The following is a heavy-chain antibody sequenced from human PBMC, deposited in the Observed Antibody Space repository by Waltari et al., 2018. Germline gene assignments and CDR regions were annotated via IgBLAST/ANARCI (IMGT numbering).Heavy chain of an antibody. CDR1: CFPFTSFS. V-gene: IGHV3-23*01. D-gene: IGHD2-8*01. J-gene: IGHJ2*01. Sequence: EVQLLESGGGLVQPGGSLRPPLSAFCFPFTSFSISWVRQAPGKGLEWVSGLSNSGGSTYFADSVKGRFTISRDNSKNTLYLQMNSLRAEDTAVYYCAKPLLVYPINWYFDLWGRGTLVTVSS. CDR3: AKPLLVYPINWYFDL. CDR2: LSNSGGST.